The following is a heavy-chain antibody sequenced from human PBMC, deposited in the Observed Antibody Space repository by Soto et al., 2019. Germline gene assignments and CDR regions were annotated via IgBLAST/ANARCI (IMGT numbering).Heavy chain of an antibody. CDR3: ARSLIAAAGTGYYYYGMDV. D-gene: IGHD6-13*01. CDR1: GFTFSSYG. V-gene: IGHV3-33*01. CDR2: IWYDGSNK. J-gene: IGHJ6*02. Sequence: GGSLRLSCAASGFTFSSYGMHWVRQAPGKGLEWVAVIWYDGSNKYYADSVKGRFTISRDNSKNTLYLQMNSLRAEDTAVYYCARSLIAAAGTGYYYYGMDVWGQGTTVTVSS.